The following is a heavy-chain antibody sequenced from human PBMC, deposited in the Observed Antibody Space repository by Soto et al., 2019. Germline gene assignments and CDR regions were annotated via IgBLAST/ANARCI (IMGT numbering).Heavy chain of an antibody. Sequence: SETLSLTCTVSGGSISSGDYYWSWIRQPQGKGLEWVGYIYYSGSTYYNPSLKSRVTISVDTSKNQFSLKLSSVTAADTAVYYCARVLATNDAFDIWGQGTMVTVSS. J-gene: IGHJ3*02. D-gene: IGHD3-3*01. CDR3: ARVLATNDAFDI. CDR2: IYYSGST. CDR1: GGSISSGDYY. V-gene: IGHV4-30-4*01.